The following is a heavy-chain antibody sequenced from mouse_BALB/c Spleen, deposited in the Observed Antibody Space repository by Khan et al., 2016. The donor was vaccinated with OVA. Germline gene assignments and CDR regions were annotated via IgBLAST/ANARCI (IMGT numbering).Heavy chain of an antibody. J-gene: IGHJ3*01. D-gene: IGHD1-2*01. Sequence: QVQLQQSGAELARPGASVKLSCKASGYTFTAYYINWVKLRTGQGLEWIGEISPGSGDTYYNERFKGKATLTADKSPSTAYMQLSSLTSEASAVYFCARRNYFGYTFAYWGQGTLVTVSA. CDR2: ISPGSGDT. CDR3: ARRNYFGYTFAY. V-gene: IGHV1-77*01. CDR1: GYTFTAYY.